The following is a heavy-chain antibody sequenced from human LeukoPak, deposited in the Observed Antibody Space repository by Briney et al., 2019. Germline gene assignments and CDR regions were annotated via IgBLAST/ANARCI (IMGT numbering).Heavy chain of an antibody. Sequence: GGSLRLSCAASGFTFSSYSINWVRQAPGKWLEWVSSISGRSDSIYYADSAKGPFTISRDNAKNTVYLQVKSLRAEDTAAYYCARAVGPFDFWGPGKIVIVSS. J-gene: IGHJ3*01. CDR1: GFTFSSYS. CDR3: ARAVGPFDF. V-gene: IGHV3-21*04. CDR2: ISGRSDSI.